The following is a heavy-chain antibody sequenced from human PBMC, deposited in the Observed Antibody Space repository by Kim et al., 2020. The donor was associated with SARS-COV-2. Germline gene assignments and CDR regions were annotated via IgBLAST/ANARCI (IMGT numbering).Heavy chain of an antibody. CDR2: IYYSGST. J-gene: IGHJ6*02. Sequence: SETLSLTCTVSGGSISSGGYYWSWIRQHPGKGLEWIGYIYYSGSTYYNPSLKSRVTISVDTSKNQFSLKLSSVTDADTAVYYCAKICFGELFSYYYGMDVWGQGTTVTVSS. D-gene: IGHD3-10*01. CDR3: AKICFGELFSYYYGMDV. CDR1: GGSISSGGYY. V-gene: IGHV4-31*03.